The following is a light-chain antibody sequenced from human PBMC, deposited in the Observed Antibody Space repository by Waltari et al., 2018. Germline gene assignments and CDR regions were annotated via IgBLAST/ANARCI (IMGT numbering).Light chain of an antibody. CDR2: KDS. V-gene: IGLV3-25*03. Sequence: SYELTQPPSVSVSPGQTARITCSGAALPKQYGYWYQKKAGQAPVLGIKKDSERPSGIPERFSGSSSGSTVTLTITGVQAEDEADYYCQSTDSNGTYLYVFGSGTKVTVL. CDR1: ALPKQY. CDR3: QSTDSNGTYLYV. J-gene: IGLJ1*01.